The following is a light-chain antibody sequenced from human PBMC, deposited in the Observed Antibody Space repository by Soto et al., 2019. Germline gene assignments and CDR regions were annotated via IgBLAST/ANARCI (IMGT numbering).Light chain of an antibody. V-gene: IGKV1-27*01. J-gene: IGKJ4*01. Sequence: DIQMTQSPSSLAASVGDRVTITCRASQGINNNLAWYQQKPGKVPKVLIYAASTLLSGGPSRFSGSGSGTDFTLTISSLQPEDVATYYCQKYNSAPLTFGGGTKVEIK. CDR2: AAS. CDR3: QKYNSAPLT. CDR1: QGINNN.